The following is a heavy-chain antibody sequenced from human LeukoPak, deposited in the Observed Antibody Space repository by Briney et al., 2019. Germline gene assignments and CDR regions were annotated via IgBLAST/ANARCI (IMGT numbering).Heavy chain of an antibody. J-gene: IGHJ4*02. CDR3: ARDSGYYDSSGSYDY. CDR1: GGSISSYY. D-gene: IGHD3-22*01. V-gene: IGHV4-59*01. CDR2: IYYSGRT. Sequence: PLETPSLTCTVSGGSISSYYWSWIRQPPGKGLEWIGYIYYSGRTNYNPSLKSRVTISVDTSKNQFSLKLSSVTAADTAVYYCARDSGYYDSSGSYDYWGQGTLVTVSS.